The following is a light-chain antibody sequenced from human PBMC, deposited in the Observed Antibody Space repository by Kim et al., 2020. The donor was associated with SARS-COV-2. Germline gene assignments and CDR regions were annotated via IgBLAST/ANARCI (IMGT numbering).Light chain of an antibody. CDR3: QQYYNWPPP. V-gene: IGKV3-15*01. CDR2: GAS. CDR1: QSVSSN. J-gene: IGKJ4*01. Sequence: GRLGERITLSCRASQSVSSNLAWYQQKPGQAPRLLIYGASTRATGIPARFSGSESGTEFTLTISSLQSEDSAVYYCQQYYNWPPPFGGGTKVDIK.